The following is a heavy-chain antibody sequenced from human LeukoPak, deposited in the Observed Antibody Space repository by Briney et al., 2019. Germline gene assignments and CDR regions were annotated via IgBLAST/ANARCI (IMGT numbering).Heavy chain of an antibody. Sequence: QPGGSLRLSCEASGFMFTSYWMHWVRQGQGKGLVWVSRISNDGSSRHYADSVKGRFTISRDNSKNMMYLQMNSLRAEDTAVYYCASASSHRIAAGGDYWGHGTLVTVSS. CDR1: GFMFTSYW. J-gene: IGHJ4*01. CDR2: ISNDGSSR. D-gene: IGHD6-13*01. V-gene: IGHV3-74*01. CDR3: ASASSHRIAAGGDY.